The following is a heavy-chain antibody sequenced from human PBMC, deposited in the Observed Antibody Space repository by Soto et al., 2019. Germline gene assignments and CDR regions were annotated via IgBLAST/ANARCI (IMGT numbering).Heavy chain of an antibody. Sequence: GGSLRLSCAASGFTFSSYSMNWVRQAPGKGLEWVSSISSSSSYIYYADSVKGRFTISRDNAKNSLYLQMNSLRAEDTAVYYCARDRNEIVVVPAAKIKWFVPWGQGTLVTVSS. D-gene: IGHD2-2*01. J-gene: IGHJ5*02. CDR3: ARDRNEIVVVPAAKIKWFVP. CDR1: GFTFSSYS. V-gene: IGHV3-21*01. CDR2: ISSSSSYI.